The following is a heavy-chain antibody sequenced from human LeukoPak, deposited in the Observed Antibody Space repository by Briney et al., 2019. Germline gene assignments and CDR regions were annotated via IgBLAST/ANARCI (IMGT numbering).Heavy chain of an antibody. CDR3: VRGRDNADWYFDL. J-gene: IGHJ2*01. V-gene: IGHV4-59*01. CDR1: VGSIRSYY. D-gene: IGHD1-1*01. Sequence: SETLSLTCTVSVGSIRSYYWSWVRQPPGKGLEWIGYFYYSGSTNYNPSLKSRVTISVDTSKNQFSLKLNSVTAADTAVYYCVRGRDNADWYFDLWGRGTLVTVSS. CDR2: FYYSGST.